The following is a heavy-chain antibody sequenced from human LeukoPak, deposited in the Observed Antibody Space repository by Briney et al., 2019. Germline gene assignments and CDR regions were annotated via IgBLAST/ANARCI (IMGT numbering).Heavy chain of an antibody. CDR2: VNNDGSST. CDR3: ARGGLSTGLDY. J-gene: IGHJ4*02. CDR1: GFSFNKHW. V-gene: IGHV3-74*01. D-gene: IGHD5/OR15-5a*01. Sequence: PGGSLRLSCAASGFSFNKHWMHWVRQAPGKGLVWVSYVNNDGSSTSYADSVKGRFTISRDNAKNTLYLQMNSLRAEDTAVYYCARGGLSTGLDYWGQGPLVTVSS.